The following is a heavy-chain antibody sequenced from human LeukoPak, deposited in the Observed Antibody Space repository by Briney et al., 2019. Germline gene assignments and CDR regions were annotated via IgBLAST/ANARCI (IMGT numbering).Heavy chain of an antibody. V-gene: IGHV4-59*01. CDR3: ARVGVDYSGNIIKNFFDY. J-gene: IGHJ4*02. D-gene: IGHD4-23*01. CDR1: GGSISSYY. Sequence: PSETLSLTCTVSGGSISSYYWSWIRQPLGKGLEWIGYIYYSGSTNYNPSLKSRVTISVDTSKNQFSLKLRSVTAADTAVYYCARVGVDYSGNIIKNFFDYWGQGTLVTVSS. CDR2: IYYSGST.